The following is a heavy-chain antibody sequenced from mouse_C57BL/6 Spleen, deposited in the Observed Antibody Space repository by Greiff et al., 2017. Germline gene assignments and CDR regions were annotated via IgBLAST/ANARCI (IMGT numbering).Heavy chain of an antibody. CDR2: IDPETGGT. CDR1: GYTFTDYE. V-gene: IGHV1-15*01. Sequence: VQLKESGAELVRPGASVTLSCKASGYTFTDYEMHWVKQTPVHGLEWIGAIDPETGGTAYNQKFKGKAILTADKSSSTAYMELRSLTSEDSAVYYCTRRYDYSYAMDYWGQGTSVTVSS. CDR3: TRRYDYSYAMDY. D-gene: IGHD2-4*01. J-gene: IGHJ4*01.